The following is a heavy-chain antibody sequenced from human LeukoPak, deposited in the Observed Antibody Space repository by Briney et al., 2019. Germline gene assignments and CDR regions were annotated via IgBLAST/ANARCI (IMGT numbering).Heavy chain of an antibody. CDR2: IYYSGST. J-gene: IGHJ4*02. Sequence: SETLSLTCTVSNGFISSGAYYWSWIRHHPGKGLEWIGYIYYSGSTYYNPSLKSRVTISVDTSKNQFSLKMSSVTAADTAVYYCARSDGYNGDYWGQGTLVTVSS. V-gene: IGHV4-31*03. D-gene: IGHD5-24*01. CDR1: NGFISSGAYY. CDR3: ARSDGYNGDY.